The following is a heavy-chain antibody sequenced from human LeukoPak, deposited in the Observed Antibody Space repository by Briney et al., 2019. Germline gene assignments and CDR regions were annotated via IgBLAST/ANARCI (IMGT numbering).Heavy chain of an antibody. CDR2: IYQSGST. V-gene: IGHV4-38-2*02. Sequence: KTSETLSLTCTVSGYSISSGYYWGWIRQPPGKGLEWIGSIYQSGSTYYNPSLKSRVTISVDTSKNQFSLKLSSVTAADTAVYYCARVYHYTSGWYQGYYFDYWGQGTLVTVSS. J-gene: IGHJ4*02. D-gene: IGHD6-19*01. CDR3: ARVYHYTSGWYQGYYFDY. CDR1: GYSISSGYY.